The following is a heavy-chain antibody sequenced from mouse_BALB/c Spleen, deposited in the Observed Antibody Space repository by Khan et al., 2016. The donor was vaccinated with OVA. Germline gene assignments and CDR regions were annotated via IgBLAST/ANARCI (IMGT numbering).Heavy chain of an antibody. J-gene: IGHJ2*01. CDR2: ISSGGTT. D-gene: IGHD2-14*01. CDR1: GFTFSSYV. CDR3: AREAYRYYEYYFAY. Sequence: EVELVESGGDLVKPGGSLKLSCAVSGFTFSSYVMSWVRQTPEKRLEWVASISSGGTTAYPDSVKGRFTISRDTARNIMYLQMSSLRSEDTAMYYWAREAYRYYEYYFAYWGQGSTLTVSS. V-gene: IGHV5-6-5*01.